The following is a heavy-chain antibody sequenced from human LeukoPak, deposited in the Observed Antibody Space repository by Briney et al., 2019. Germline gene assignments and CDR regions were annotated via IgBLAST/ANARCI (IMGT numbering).Heavy chain of an antibody. CDR1: GFTLSRDG. D-gene: IGHD4-11*01. Sequence: PGGSLRLSCAASGFTLSRDGMHWVRQPPGKGLEWEASIRYDGSNKYYADSVNGRFTISRDNSKHTLYLQMNNLRVEDTAVYYCGGPDSQFDCWGQGTLVTVSS. V-gene: IGHV3-30*02. CDR2: IRYDGSNK. J-gene: IGHJ4*02. CDR3: GGPDSQFDC.